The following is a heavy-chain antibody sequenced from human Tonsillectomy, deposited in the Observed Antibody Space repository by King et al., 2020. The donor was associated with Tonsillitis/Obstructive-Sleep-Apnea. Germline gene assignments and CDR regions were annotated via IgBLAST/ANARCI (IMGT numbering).Heavy chain of an antibody. V-gene: IGHV3-21*01. CDR3: ARVKGFLESVFYYYMDV. Sequence: VQLVESGGGLVKPGGSLRLSCEASGFTFSSYNMNWVRQAPGKGLEWVSSISSSSNYIYYADSVKGRFTISRDNAKSSVYLQMNSLRAEDTAVYYCARVKGFLESVFYYYMDVWGNGTAVTVSS. CDR1: GFTFSSYN. D-gene: IGHD3-3*01. J-gene: IGHJ6*03. CDR2: ISSSSNYI.